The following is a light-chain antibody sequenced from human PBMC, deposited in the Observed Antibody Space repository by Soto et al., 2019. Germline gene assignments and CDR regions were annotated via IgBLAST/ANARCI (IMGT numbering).Light chain of an antibody. V-gene: IGKV1-39*01. CDR1: QNIYNY. CDR3: QQSFSPLPIT. CDR2: TAS. J-gene: IGKJ5*01. Sequence: DIQMSQSPSSLSASIGDRVTITCRASQNIYNYLNWYQQKPGEAPKLLIFTASSLRSGVPSRFRGSGSGTDFTLTITTLQPEDFATYYCQQSFSPLPITFGPGTRLE.